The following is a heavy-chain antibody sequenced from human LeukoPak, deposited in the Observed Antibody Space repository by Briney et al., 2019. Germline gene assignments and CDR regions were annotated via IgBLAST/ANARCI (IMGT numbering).Heavy chain of an antibody. V-gene: IGHV4-59*01. D-gene: IGHD3-22*01. CDR2: IYYTGST. J-gene: IGHJ4*02. CDR1: GGSISSYY. CDR3: AREVASSGYLGY. Sequence: SETLSLTCTVSGGSISSYYWSWIRQPPGKGLEWIGYIYYTGSTNYNPSLKSRVTISVDTSKNQLSLKLSSVAAADTAVYYCAREVASSGYLGYWGQGTLVTVSS.